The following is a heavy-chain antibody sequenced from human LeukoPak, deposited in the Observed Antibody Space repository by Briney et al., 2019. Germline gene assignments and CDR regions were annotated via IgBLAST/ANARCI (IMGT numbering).Heavy chain of an antibody. CDR3: ARDRTTVTKYYYYYYMDV. Sequence: ASVKVSCKASGYTFTGYYMHWVRQAPGQGLEWMGWINPNGGGTNYAQKFQGRVTMTRDTSISTTYMELSRLRSDDTAVYYCARDRTTVTKYYYYYYMDVWGNGTTVTVSS. D-gene: IGHD4-17*01. CDR1: GYTFTGYY. CDR2: INPNGGGT. J-gene: IGHJ6*03. V-gene: IGHV1-2*02.